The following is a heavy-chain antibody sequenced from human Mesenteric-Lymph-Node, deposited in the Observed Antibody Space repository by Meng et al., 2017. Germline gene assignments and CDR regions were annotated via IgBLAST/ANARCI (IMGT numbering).Heavy chain of an antibody. V-gene: IGHV1-3*01. Sequence: QVQLVQSGAEVKKPGASVKVSCKASGYTFTGYYMHWVRQAPGQRLEWMGWINAGNGNTKYSQKFQGRVTITRDTSASTAYMELSSLRSEDTAVYYCARDYPDCSGGSCYSEFDYWGQGTLVTVSS. J-gene: IGHJ4*02. CDR3: ARDYPDCSGGSCYSEFDY. D-gene: IGHD2-15*01. CDR2: INAGNGNT. CDR1: GYTFTGYY.